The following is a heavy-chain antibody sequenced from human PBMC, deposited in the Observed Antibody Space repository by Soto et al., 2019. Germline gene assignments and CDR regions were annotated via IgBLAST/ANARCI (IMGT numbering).Heavy chain of an antibody. CDR1: GGSIRNYY. CDR2: VYSTGTT. V-gene: IGHV4-4*07. J-gene: IGHJ5*02. D-gene: IGHD3-22*01. CDR3: ARDEYYDSNNWFEH. Sequence: SETLSLTCTVSGGSIRNYYWSWIRQPAGKGLEWIGRVYSTGTTNYNPSLRSRVAMSVDTSKNQFSLRLDSVTAADTATYFCARDEYYDSNNWFEHWGLGTLVNVS.